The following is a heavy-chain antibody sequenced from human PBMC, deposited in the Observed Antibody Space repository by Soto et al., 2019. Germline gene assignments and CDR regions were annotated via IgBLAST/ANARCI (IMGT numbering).Heavy chain of an antibody. CDR2: IYYSGNT. J-gene: IGHJ4*02. CDR3: VRYCSTTKCPFDY. Sequence: KTSSTLSLTCTFSVGSIISGGSYWGWIRQPPGKGLEWIGYIYYSGNTYFNPSLKSRVTLSVDTSKNQFSLNLSSVTAADTAVYYCVRYCSTTKCPFDYWGRGTLVTVSS. V-gene: IGHV4-30-4*01. CDR1: VGSIISGGSY. D-gene: IGHD2-2*01.